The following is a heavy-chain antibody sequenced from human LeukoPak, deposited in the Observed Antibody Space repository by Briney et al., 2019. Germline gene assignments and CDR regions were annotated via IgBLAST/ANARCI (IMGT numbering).Heavy chain of an antibody. D-gene: IGHD2-2*01. CDR2: IYTSGST. CDR3: ARATSYCSSTSCYSNAFDI. CDR1: GGSISNGGYY. J-gene: IGHJ3*02. V-gene: IGHV4-61*02. Sequence: SETLSLTCTVSGGSISNGGYYLSWIRQPAGKGLEWIGRIYTSGSTNYNPSLKSRVTISVDTSKNQFSLKLSSVTAADTAVYYCARATSYCSSTSCYSNAFDIWGQGTMVTVSS.